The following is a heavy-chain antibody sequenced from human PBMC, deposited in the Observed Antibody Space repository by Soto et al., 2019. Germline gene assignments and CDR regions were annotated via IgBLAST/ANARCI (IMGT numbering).Heavy chain of an antibody. CDR3: ARDLLPYDSSGGPDY. CDR2: INAGNGNK. J-gene: IGHJ4*02. V-gene: IGHV1-3*01. Sequence: ASVKVSCKASGYTFTSYAMHWVRQAPGQRLEWKGWINAGNGNKKYSQKLKDRVNITRDTSANTAYRELSSLRSEDTAVYYCARDLLPYDSSGGPDYWGQGTLVTVSS. D-gene: IGHD3-22*01. CDR1: GYTFTSYA.